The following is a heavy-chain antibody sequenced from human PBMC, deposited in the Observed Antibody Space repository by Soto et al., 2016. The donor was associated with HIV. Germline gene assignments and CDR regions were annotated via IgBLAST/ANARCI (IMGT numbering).Heavy chain of an antibody. Sequence: QLVESGGGLVQPGGSLKLSCAASGFIFSDSAIHWVRQAPGKGLEWVGHIRTKGNNYATAFSASVKGRFTISRDDSKNTAYLQMNSLKTEDTAVYYCARDPYYHYMDVWGKGTTVTVSS. V-gene: IGHV3-73*01. CDR2: IRTKGNNYAT. CDR3: ARDPYYHYMDV. J-gene: IGHJ6*03. CDR1: GFIFSDSA.